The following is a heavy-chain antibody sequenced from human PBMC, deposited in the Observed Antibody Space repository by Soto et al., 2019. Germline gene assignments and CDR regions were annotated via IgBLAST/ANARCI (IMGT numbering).Heavy chain of an antibody. V-gene: IGHV1-3*01. D-gene: IGHD2-15*01. Sequence: ASVKVSCKASGYTFTSYAMHWVRQAPGQRLEWMGWINAGNGNTKYSQKFQGRVTITRDTSTSTAYMELSSLRSEDTAVYYCAAVVCSGGSCYCDYWGQGTLVTVSS. CDR1: GYTFTSYA. J-gene: IGHJ4*02. CDR2: INAGNGNT. CDR3: AAVVCSGGSCYCDY.